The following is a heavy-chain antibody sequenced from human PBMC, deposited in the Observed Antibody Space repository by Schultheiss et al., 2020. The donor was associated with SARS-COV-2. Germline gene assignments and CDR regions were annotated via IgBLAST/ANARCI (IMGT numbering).Heavy chain of an antibody. CDR3: ARDPLDSSSSGPETSGPVDWFDP. CDR1: GFTFSSYA. Sequence: GGSLRLSCAASGFTFSSYAMSWVRQAPGKGLEWVSAISGSGGSTYYADSVKGRFTISRDNSKNTLYLQMNSLRAEDTAVYYCARDPLDSSSSGPETSGPVDWFDPWGQGTLVTVSS. V-gene: IGHV3-23*01. D-gene: IGHD6-6*01. J-gene: IGHJ5*02. CDR2: ISGSGGST.